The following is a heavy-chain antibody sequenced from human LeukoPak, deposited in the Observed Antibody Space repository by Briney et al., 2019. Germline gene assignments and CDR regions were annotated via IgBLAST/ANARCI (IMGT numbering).Heavy chain of an antibody. Sequence: ASVKVSCKASGYTFTSYGISWVRQAPGQGLEWMGWMNPNSGNTGYAQKFQGRVTFTRDTSINTAYMELSSLRSGDTAVYYCARGASRSFDFWGQGTLVTVSS. CDR2: MNPNSGNT. CDR1: GYTFTSYG. CDR3: ARGASRSFDF. V-gene: IGHV1-8*03. J-gene: IGHJ4*02.